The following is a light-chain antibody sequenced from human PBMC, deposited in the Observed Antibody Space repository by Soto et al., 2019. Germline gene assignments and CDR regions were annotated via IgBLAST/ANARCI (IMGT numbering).Light chain of an antibody. V-gene: IGLV1-47*01. J-gene: IGLJ1*01. CDR1: SSNIGSNY. CDR3: AAWDDSLSGSYV. Sequence: QSVLTQPPSASGTPGQRVTISCSGSSSNIGSNYVYWYQQLPGTAPKLLMCRNNKRPSGVPDRFSGSKSGTSASLAISGLRSEDEADYYCAAWDDSLSGSYVFGTGTKVTVL. CDR2: RNN.